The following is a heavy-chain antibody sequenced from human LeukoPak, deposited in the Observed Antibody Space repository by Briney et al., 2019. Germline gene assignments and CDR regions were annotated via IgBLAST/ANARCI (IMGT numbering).Heavy chain of an antibody. Sequence: GGSLGLSHAGSGFTFSSYWRGCVSQAPGKGLEWVANIKQDGSEKYYVDSVKGRFTISRDNAKNSLYLQLNSLRAEDTAVYYCARADGNYAANWFDTWGQGTLVTVSS. CDR1: GFTFSSYW. CDR3: ARADGNYAANWFDT. CDR2: IKQDGSEK. J-gene: IGHJ5*02. D-gene: IGHD4-17*01. V-gene: IGHV3-7*01.